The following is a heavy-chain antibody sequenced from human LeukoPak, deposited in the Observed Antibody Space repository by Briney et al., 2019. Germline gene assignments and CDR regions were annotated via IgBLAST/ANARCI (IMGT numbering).Heavy chain of an antibody. Sequence: SETLSLTCTVSGGSISSYYWSWIRQPPGKGLEWIGYIYYSGSTNYNPSLKSRVTISVDTSKDQFSLKLSSVTAADTAVYYCARSVEGYCGGGSCYYYSYYMDVWGKGTTVTVSS. V-gene: IGHV4-59*01. J-gene: IGHJ6*03. CDR1: GGSISSYY. CDR3: ARSVEGYCGGGSCYYYSYYMDV. D-gene: IGHD2-15*01. CDR2: IYYSGST.